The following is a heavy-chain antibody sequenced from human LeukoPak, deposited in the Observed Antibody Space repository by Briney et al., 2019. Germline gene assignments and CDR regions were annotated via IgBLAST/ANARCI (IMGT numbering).Heavy chain of an antibody. D-gene: IGHD3-10*01. J-gene: IGHJ6*02. CDR2: IYSGGST. V-gene: IGHV3-66*01. CDR3: ARDRNYYYGSGSWHYYYGMDV. Sequence: PGGSLRLSCAASGFTVSSNYMSWVRQAPGKGLEWVSVIYSGGSTYYADSVKGRFTISRDNSKNTLYLQMNSLRAEDTAVYYCARDRNYYYGSGSWHYYYGMDVWGQGTTVTVSS. CDR1: GFTVSSNY.